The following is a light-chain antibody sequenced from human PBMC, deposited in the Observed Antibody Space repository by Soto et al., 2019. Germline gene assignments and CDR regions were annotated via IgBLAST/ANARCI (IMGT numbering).Light chain of an antibody. V-gene: IGLV2-14*01. CDR2: EVS. J-gene: IGLJ2*01. Sequence: QSALTQPASVSGSLGQSITISCTGTSSDVGAYNYVSWYRQHPGKAPKLIIYEVSNRPSGLSNRFSGSKSGNTASLTISGLQAEDEADYYCSSYTSTPTLVVFGGGTKLTVL. CDR3: SSYTSTPTLVV. CDR1: SSDVGAYNY.